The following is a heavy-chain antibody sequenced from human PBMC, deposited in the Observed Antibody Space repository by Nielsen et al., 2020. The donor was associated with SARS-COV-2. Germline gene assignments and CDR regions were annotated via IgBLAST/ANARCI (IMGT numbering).Heavy chain of an antibody. V-gene: IGHV3-64*04. CDR1: GFTFRSYP. D-gene: IGHD1-26*01. CDR2: ISANGKDT. Sequence: GESLKISCSASGFTFRSYPMHWVRQAPGKGLEYVSAISANGKDTYYADSMKGRFTISRDNSRNTLYLQMNSLRAEDTAVYYCARVNSGSYSGAFDIWGQGTMVTVSS. CDR3: ARVNSGSYSGAFDI. J-gene: IGHJ3*02.